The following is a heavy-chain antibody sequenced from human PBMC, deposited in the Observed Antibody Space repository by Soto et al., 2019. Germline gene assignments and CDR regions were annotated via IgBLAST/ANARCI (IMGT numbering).Heavy chain of an antibody. CDR1: GYTFTSYG. Sequence: QVQLVQSGTEVMKPGASVKVSCKASGYTFTSYGLHWVRQAPGQRLEWMAWIDAGYGNTKYSQNFQGRVTVTWDTSXXXXXXXXSSLTGEDTAVYYCARDGWVTTWYMLHWGQGTLVTVSS. CDR3: ARDGWVTTWYMLH. CDR2: IDAGYGNT. V-gene: IGHV1-3*01. J-gene: IGHJ1*01. D-gene: IGHD2-8*02.